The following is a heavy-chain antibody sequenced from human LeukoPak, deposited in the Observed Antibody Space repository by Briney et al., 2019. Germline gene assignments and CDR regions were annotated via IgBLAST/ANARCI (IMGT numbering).Heavy chain of an antibody. Sequence: GRSLRLSCAASGFTFRNYGMHWVRQAPREGVGRGAVIWYGGSNEYYADSAKGRFTISRDDSRNTLYLQMNSLRAADTAVYYCAKDGLAYCGGDCYSNYYYYYMDVWAKGTTVTVSS. D-gene: IGHD2-21*01. J-gene: IGHJ6*03. V-gene: IGHV3-30*18. CDR1: GFTFRNYG. CDR2: IWYGGSNE. CDR3: AKDGLAYCGGDCYSNYYYYYMDV.